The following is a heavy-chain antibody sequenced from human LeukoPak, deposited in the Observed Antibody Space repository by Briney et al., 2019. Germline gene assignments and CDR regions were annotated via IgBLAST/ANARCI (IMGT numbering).Heavy chain of an antibody. CDR2: ISGSGSDT. J-gene: IGHJ2*01. CDR3: AKLGTYFYFDF. V-gene: IGHV3-23*01. Sequence: PGGSLRLSCAASGFNFSPYDMSWIRQAPGKGLEWVAGISGSGSDTYYADSVKGRFTISRDNFKNTVDLQMNSLRADDTAVYYCAKLGTYFYFDFWGRGTMVTVSS. CDR1: GFNFSPYD. D-gene: IGHD7-27*01.